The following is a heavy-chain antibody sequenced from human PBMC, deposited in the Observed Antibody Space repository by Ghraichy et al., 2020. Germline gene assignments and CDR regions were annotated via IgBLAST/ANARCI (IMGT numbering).Heavy chain of an antibody. Sequence: SETLSLTCAVYGGSFSGYYWSWIRQPPGKGLEWIGEINHSGSTNYNPSLKSRVTISVDTSKNQFSLKLSSVTAADTAVYYCASAPVRLGELSAIDYWGQGTLVTVSS. V-gene: IGHV4-34*01. J-gene: IGHJ4*02. CDR1: GGSFSGYY. CDR3: ASAPVRLGELSAIDY. CDR2: INHSGST. D-gene: IGHD3-16*02.